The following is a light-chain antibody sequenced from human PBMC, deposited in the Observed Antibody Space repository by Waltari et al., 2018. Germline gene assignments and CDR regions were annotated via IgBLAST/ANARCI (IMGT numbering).Light chain of an antibody. V-gene: IGKV3-20*01. CDR1: QSVTASQ. J-gene: IGKJ3*01. CDR2: GAS. CDR3: QQYGSSIPFT. Sequence: EIVLTQSPGTMSLSPGDRATLSCRANQSVTASQVAWYQQKPGQAPRLLIYGASTRATGTPDRFSGTGSGTDFILTISGLEPEDFAVYFCQQYGSSIPFTFGPGTKV.